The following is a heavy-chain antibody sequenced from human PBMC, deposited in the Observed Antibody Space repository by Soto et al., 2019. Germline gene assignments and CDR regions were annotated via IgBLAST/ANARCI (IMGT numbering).Heavy chain of an antibody. CDR2: IYPGDSDT. J-gene: IGHJ4*02. D-gene: IGHD2-15*01. V-gene: IGHV5-51*01. CDR1: GYSFTNYW. Sequence: PGESMKISCKGSGYSFTNYWIGWVRQMPGKGLEWMGIIYPGDSDTRYSPSFQGQVTISADKSISTAYLQWSSLKASDTAVYYCARSRETDTPDFDYWGPGTLVTVSS. CDR3: ARSRETDTPDFDY.